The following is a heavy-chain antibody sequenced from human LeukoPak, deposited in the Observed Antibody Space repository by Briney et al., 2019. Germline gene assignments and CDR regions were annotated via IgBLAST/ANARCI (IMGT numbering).Heavy chain of an antibody. CDR3: ARVEASGYDYGAFDY. J-gene: IGHJ4*02. V-gene: IGHV3-7*01. CDR2: IKQEGSAK. D-gene: IGHD5-12*01. CDR1: GFTFNRYW. Sequence: GGSLRLSCAASGFTFNRYWMSWVRHAPGKELQCVANIKQEGSAKCYVDSVKGRFTISRDNAKNSLYLQMNSLRAEDTAVYYCARVEASGYDYGAFDYWGQGTLVTVSS.